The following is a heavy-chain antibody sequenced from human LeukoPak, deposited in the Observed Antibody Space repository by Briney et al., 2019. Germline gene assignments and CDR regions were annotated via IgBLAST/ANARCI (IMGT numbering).Heavy chain of an antibody. D-gene: IGHD3-10*01. V-gene: IGHV1-8*01. Sequence: GASVKVSCKASGYTFTSYDINWVRQATGQGLEWMGWMNPNSGNTGYAQKFQGRVTMTRSTSISTAYMELSSLRSEDTAVYYCARIRTYYYGSGSQFWGQGTLVTVSS. CDR2: MNPNSGNT. CDR1: GYTFTSYD. J-gene: IGHJ4*02. CDR3: ARIRTYYYGSGSQF.